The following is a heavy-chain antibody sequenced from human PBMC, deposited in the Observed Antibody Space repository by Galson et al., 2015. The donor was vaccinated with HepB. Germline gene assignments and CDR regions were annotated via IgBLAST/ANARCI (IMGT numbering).Heavy chain of an antibody. CDR1: GDSVSSISAA. CDR3: ARDCVGTTCYPDYYYGMDV. D-gene: IGHD2-2*01. V-gene: IGHV6-1*01. J-gene: IGHJ6*02. CDR2: TLYRSKWYS. Sequence: CAISGDSVSSISAAWSWIRQSPPRGLEWLGRTLYRSKWYSDYAVSVKSRITINSDTSRNQFSLQLNSVTPEDTAVYYCARDCVGTTCYPDYYYGMDVWGQGTTVTVSS.